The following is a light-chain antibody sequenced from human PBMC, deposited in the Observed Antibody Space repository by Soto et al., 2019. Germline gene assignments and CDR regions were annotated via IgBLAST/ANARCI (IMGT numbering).Light chain of an antibody. CDR3: QAWDRSTGV. CDR2: QDS. CDR1: KLGDKY. Sequence: YELTQTASVSLSPRQRASRTCARDKLGDKYVCWYPQKPGQSPVLVIYQDSKRPSGIPERFSGSNSGNTATLTISGTQPMDEADYYCQAWDRSTGVFGTGTKVT. J-gene: IGLJ1*01. V-gene: IGLV3-1*01.